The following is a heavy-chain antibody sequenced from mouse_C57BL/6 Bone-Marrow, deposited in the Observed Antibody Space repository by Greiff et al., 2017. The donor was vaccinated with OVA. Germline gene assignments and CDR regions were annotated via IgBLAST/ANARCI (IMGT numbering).Heavy chain of an antibody. D-gene: IGHD1-1*01. Sequence: VQLVESGAELARPGASVKLSCKASGYTFTSYGISWVKQRTGQGLEWIGEIYPRSGNTYYNEKFKGKATLTADKSSSTAYMELRSLTSEDSAVYFCARRRAYYYGSDWYFDVWGTGTTVTVSS. V-gene: IGHV1-81*01. CDR2: IYPRSGNT. J-gene: IGHJ1*03. CDR3: ARRRAYYYGSDWYFDV. CDR1: GYTFTSYG.